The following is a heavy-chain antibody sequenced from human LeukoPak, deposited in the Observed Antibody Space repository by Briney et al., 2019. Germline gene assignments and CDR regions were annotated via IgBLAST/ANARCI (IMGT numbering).Heavy chain of an antibody. CDR3: ASLTTVTTKGYFQH. CDR1: GGSISSYY. CDR2: IYYSGST. Sequence: SETLSLTCTVSGGSISSYYWSWIRQPPGKGLEWIGYIYYSGSTYYNPSLKSRVTISVDTSKNQLSLKLSSVTAADTAVYYCASLTTVTTKGYFQHWGQGTLVTVSS. V-gene: IGHV4-59*08. D-gene: IGHD4-17*01. J-gene: IGHJ1*01.